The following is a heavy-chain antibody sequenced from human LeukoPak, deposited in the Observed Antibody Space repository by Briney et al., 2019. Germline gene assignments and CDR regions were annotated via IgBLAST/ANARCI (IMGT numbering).Heavy chain of an antibody. D-gene: IGHD3-16*02. Sequence: PSETLSLTCTVSGGAISSGSYYWSWNRQPAGKGLEWIGRIYTSGSTNYNPSLKSRVTISVDTSKNQFSLKLSSVTAADTAVYYCARETPYVCGSYLQRSLDYWGQGTLVTVSS. CDR1: GGAISSGSYY. CDR3: ARETPYVCGSYLQRSLDY. V-gene: IGHV4-61*02. CDR2: IYTSGST. J-gene: IGHJ4*02.